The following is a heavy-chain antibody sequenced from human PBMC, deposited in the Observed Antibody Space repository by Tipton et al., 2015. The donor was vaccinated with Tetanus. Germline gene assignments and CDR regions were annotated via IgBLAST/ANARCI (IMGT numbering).Heavy chain of an antibody. V-gene: IGHV4-31*02. CDR3: ARDQGGGRVARLNWFDP. CDR1: GASISSGGYF. D-gene: IGHD2-21*01. Sequence: PGLVKPSQTLSLTCSVSGASISSGGYFWNWIRHHPGKGLEWIGYVYYSGSTYYNPSLKSRVTISVDTSTNQFFLKLTSVTAAGTAVYYCARDQGGGRVARLNWFDPWGQGTLATVSS. J-gene: IGHJ5*02. CDR2: VYYSGST.